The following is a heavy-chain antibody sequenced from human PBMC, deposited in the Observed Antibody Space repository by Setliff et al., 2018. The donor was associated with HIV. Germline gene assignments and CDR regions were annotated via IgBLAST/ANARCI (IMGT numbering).Heavy chain of an antibody. Sequence: GGSLRLSCAASGFTFDDYAMHWVRQAPGKGLEWVSGISWNSGSIGYADSVKGRFTISRDNAKNSLYLQMNSLRAEDMALYYCARGYSYGYYFDYWGQGTLVTVSS. D-gene: IGHD5-18*01. CDR2: ISWNSGSI. CDR1: GFTFDDYA. J-gene: IGHJ4*02. CDR3: ARGYSYGYYFDY. V-gene: IGHV3-9*03.